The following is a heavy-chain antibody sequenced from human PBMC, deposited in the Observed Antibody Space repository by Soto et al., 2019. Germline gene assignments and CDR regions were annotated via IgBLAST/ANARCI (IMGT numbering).Heavy chain of an antibody. CDR1: GGSISSSSYY. J-gene: IGHJ4*02. D-gene: IGHD6-13*01. V-gene: IGHV4-39*02. CDR3: AKDRGRTWYEDY. CDR2: IYYSGST. Sequence: SETLSLTCTVSGGSISSSSYYWGWIRQPPGKGLEWIGSIYYSGSTYYNPSLKSRVTISVDTSKNQFSLKLSSVTAADTAVYYCAKDRGRTWYEDYWGQGTLVTVSS.